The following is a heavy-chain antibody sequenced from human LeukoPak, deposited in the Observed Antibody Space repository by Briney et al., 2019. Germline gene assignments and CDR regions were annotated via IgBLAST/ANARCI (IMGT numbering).Heavy chain of an antibody. Sequence: GRSLRLSCAASGFTFSSYAMHWVRQAPGKGLEWVAVISYDGSNKYYADSVKGRFTIPRDNSKNTLYLQMNSLGAEDTAVYYCARDPMMELPFDYWGQGTLVTVSS. J-gene: IGHJ4*02. CDR3: ARDPMMELPFDY. V-gene: IGHV3-30-3*01. CDR1: GFTFSSYA. CDR2: ISYDGSNK. D-gene: IGHD1-26*01.